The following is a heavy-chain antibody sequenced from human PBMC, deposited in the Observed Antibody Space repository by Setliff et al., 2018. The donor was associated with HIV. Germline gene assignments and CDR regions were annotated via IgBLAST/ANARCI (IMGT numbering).Heavy chain of an antibody. CDR2: MNPNSGNT. Sequence: GASVKVSCKASGYTFTKSDINWVRQATGQGLEWMGWMNPNSGNTGFAQKFQGRVTMTRNTSISTAYMELRSLRSEDTAVYFCARTWGAGVTGYWFEPWGQGTRVTVS. J-gene: IGHJ5*02. V-gene: IGHV1-8*01. CDR1: GYTFTKSD. D-gene: IGHD3-9*01. CDR3: ARTWGAGVTGYWFEP.